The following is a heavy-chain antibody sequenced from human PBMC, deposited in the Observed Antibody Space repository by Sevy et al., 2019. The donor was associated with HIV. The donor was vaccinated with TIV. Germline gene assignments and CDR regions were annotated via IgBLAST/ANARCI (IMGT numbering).Heavy chain of an antibody. CDR2: INPNSGGT. V-gene: IGHV1-2*02. D-gene: IGHD2-2*01. J-gene: IGHJ4*02. CDR3: ARVGGYCSSTSCYEYYFDY. CDR1: GYTFTGYY. Sequence: ASVKVSCKASGYTFTGYYMHWVRQAPGQGLEWMGWINPNSGGTNYAQKFQGRVTMTRDTSISTAYMELGRLRSDDTAVYYCARVGGYCSSTSCYEYYFDYWGQGTLVTVSS.